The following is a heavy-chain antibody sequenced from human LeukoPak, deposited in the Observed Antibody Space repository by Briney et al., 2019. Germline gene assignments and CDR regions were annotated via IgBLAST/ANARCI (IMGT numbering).Heavy chain of an antibody. CDR1: GGSISSYY. V-gene: IGHV4-59*01. CDR3: ARVLGYGDYYFDY. CDR2: IYYSGST. D-gene: IGHD4-17*01. Sequence: SETLPLTCTVSGGSISSYYWSWIRQPPGKGLEWIGYIYYSGSTNYNPSLKSRVTISVDTSKNQFSLKLSSVTAADTAVYYCARVLGYGDYYFDYWGQGTLVTVSS. J-gene: IGHJ4*02.